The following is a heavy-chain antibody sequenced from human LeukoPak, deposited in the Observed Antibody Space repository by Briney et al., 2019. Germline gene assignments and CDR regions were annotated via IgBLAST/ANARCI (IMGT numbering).Heavy chain of an antibody. CDR1: GFTFSSYE. CDR2: ISSSGRTI. CDR3: ARTPTVTNSY. Sequence: QPGGCLRLSCAASGFTFSSYEMNWVRQAPGKGLEWVSHISSSGRTIYYADSVKGRFTISRDNAKNSLYLQMNSLRAEDTAVYYCARTPTVTNSYWGQGTLVTVSS. J-gene: IGHJ4*02. D-gene: IGHD4-17*01. V-gene: IGHV3-48*03.